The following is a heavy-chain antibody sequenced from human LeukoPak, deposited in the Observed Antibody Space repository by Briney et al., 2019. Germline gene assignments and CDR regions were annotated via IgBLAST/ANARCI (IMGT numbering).Heavy chain of an antibody. V-gene: IGHV3-33*01. CDR1: GFTFSSYG. CDR2: IWYDGSKR. J-gene: IGHJ4*02. Sequence: GRSLRLSCAASGFTFSSYGMHWVRQAPGKGLEWVALIWYDGSKRYYADSVKGRFTISRDDSKNTLYLQMNNLGAEDTAVYYCARKDSSVWNANYWGLGTLVTVSS. D-gene: IGHD6-19*01. CDR3: ARKDSSVWNANY.